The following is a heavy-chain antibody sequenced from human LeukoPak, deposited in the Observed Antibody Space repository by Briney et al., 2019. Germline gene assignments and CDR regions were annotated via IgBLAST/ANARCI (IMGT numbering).Heavy chain of an antibody. V-gene: IGHV3-48*03. D-gene: IGHD3-16*01. J-gene: IGHJ4*02. CDR2: ISKNGHTT. CDR3: ARDWALDS. CDR1: TFIFSEYD. Sequence: GGSLRLSCDTSTFIFSEYDMNWVRQAPGKGLEWVSYISKNGHTTYYADSLEGRFTISRDNAKTSLYLQVSSLRVEDTAVYYCARDWALDSWGQGTLVTVSS.